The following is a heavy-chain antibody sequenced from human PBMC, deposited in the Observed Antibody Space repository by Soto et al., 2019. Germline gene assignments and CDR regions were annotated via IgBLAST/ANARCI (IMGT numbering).Heavy chain of an antibody. V-gene: IGHV4-59*12. CDR2: IYYSGST. J-gene: IGHJ4*02. D-gene: IGHD2-2*01. Sequence: SETLSLTCTVAGGYISSYYWSWIRQPPGKGLEWIGYIYYSGSTSYNPSLKSRVTISVDTSKNQFSLKLSSVTAADTAVYYCARVPDYWGQGILVTVSS. CDR3: ARVPDY. CDR1: GGYISSYY.